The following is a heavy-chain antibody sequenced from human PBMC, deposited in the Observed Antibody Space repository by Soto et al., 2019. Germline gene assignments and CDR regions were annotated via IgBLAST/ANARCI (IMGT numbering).Heavy chain of an antibody. CDR1: GYNFTRDW. CDR3: ARRIYESSGYDAFDI. CDR2: MYPGDSET. Sequence: PGESLKISCKGSGYNFTRDWIGWVRQMPGKGPEWMGIMYPGDSETRYSPSFQGQVTISADKSISTAYLQWSSLKASDSAMFYCARRIYESSGYDAFDIWGEGTMVTVSS. D-gene: IGHD3-22*01. J-gene: IGHJ3*02. V-gene: IGHV5-51*01.